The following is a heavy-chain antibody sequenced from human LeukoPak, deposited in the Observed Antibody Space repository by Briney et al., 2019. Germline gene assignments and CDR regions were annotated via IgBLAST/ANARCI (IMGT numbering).Heavy chain of an antibody. CDR3: ARSSGFMYYDFWRFDY. CDR1: GGTFSSYA. J-gene: IGHJ4*02. V-gene: IGHV1-69*01. D-gene: IGHD3-3*01. Sequence: GASVTVSCKASGGTFSSYAISWVRQAPGQGLEWMGGIVPIFGTANYAQKFPGRVTITADESTSTAYMELSSLRSEDAAVYYCARSSGFMYYDFWRFDYWGQGTLVTVSS. CDR2: IVPIFGTA.